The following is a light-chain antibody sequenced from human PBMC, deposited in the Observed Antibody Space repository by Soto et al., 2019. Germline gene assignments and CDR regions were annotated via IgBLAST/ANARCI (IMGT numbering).Light chain of an antibody. V-gene: IGKV1-39*01. Sequence: DIQMTQSPSSLSASVGDRVTITCRASQTLHSYLNWYQQKPGKAPRLLIFAASTLQSEVPSRFSGSASGTEFTLTITGLQPEDFATYYYQQRGTFGPGTKVEIK. CDR3: QQRGT. CDR1: QTLHSY. CDR2: AAS. J-gene: IGKJ3*01.